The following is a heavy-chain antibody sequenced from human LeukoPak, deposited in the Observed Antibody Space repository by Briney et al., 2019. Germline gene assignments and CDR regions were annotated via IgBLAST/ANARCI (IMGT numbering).Heavy chain of an antibody. V-gene: IGHV1-46*03. D-gene: IGHD3-22*01. CDR2: INPSGGST. Sequence: GASVTVSCKASGHTFTSYYMHWVRQAPGQGLEWMGIINPSGGSTNYAQNFQGRFTLTRDKSTSTVYMELSSLRSEDTAVYYCASGVYYYDSSGLEDWGQGTLVTVSS. CDR3: ASGVYYYDSSGLED. CDR1: GHTFTSYY. J-gene: IGHJ4*02.